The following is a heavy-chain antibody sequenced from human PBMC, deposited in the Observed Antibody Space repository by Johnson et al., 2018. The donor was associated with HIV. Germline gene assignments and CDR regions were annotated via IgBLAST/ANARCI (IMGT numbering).Heavy chain of an antibody. CDR1: RFSFSSYA. D-gene: IGHD1-26*01. CDR2: ISGNGVSP. CDR3: AKDQLVGATYAAFDI. V-gene: IGHV3-64*04. J-gene: IGHJ3*02. Sequence: QVQLVESGGGVVQPGGSLRLSCSASRFSFSSYAMHWVRQAPGKGLEYVSGISGNGVSPYYANSVKGRFTISRGNSKNTLYLQMNSLRPEDTAVYYCAKDQLVGATYAAFDIWGQGTMVIVSS.